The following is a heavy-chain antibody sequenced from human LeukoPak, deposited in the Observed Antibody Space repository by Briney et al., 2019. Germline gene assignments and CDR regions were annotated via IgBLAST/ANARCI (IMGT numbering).Heavy chain of an antibody. V-gene: IGHV4-39*07. CDR3: ARDTVGATFPGAFDI. Sequence: SETLSLTCTVSGGSISSGTYHWGWIRQPPGKGLEWIGSMYYSGSTYYNPSLKSRVTISLDTSKNQFSLKLSSVTAADTAVYYCARDTVGATFPGAFDIWGQGTIVTVSS. CDR1: GGSISSGTYH. CDR2: MYYSGST. D-gene: IGHD1-26*01. J-gene: IGHJ3*02.